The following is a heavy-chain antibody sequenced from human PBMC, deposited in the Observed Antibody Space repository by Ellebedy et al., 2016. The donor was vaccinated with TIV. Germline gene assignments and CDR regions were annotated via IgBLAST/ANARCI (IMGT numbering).Heavy chain of an antibody. CDR3: AKDRFYDFWSGPPDY. D-gene: IGHD3-3*01. CDR1: GFTFSSYA. Sequence: GESLKISXAASGFTFSSYAMSWVRQAPGKGLEWVSAISGSGGSTYYADSVKGRFTISRDNSKNTLYLQMNSLRAEDTAVYYCAKDRFYDFWSGPPDYWGQGTLVTVSS. CDR2: ISGSGGST. J-gene: IGHJ4*02. V-gene: IGHV3-23*01.